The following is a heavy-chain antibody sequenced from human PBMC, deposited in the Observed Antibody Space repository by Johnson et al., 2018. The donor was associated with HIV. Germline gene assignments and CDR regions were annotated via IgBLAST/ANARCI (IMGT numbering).Heavy chain of an antibody. J-gene: IGHJ3*02. V-gene: IGHV3-7*03. CDR3: AKQNRGAFDI. Sequence: VQLVESGGGLVQPGGSLRLSCVASGFSVSNNYMSWVRQAPGKGLEWVAGIKYDGSGKFCVDAVKGRFTISRDNAKDSLFLQMNGLEAEDTAVYYGAKQNRGAFDIWGQGTMVTVSS. CDR2: IKYDGSGK. CDR1: GFSVSNNY. D-gene: IGHD1/OR15-1a*01.